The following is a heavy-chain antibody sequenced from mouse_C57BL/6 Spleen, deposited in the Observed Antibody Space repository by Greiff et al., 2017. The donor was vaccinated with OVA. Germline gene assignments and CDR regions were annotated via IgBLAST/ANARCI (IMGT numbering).Heavy chain of an antibody. CDR1: GYTFTDYY. CDR2: INPNNGGT. J-gene: IGHJ4*01. Sequence: EVKLQQSGPELVKPGASVKISCKASGYTFTDYYMNWVKQSHGKSLEWIGDINPNNGGTSYNQKFKGKATLTVDKSSSTAYMELRSLTSEDSAVYYCARGYYGSRGAMDYWGQGTSVTVSS. V-gene: IGHV1-26*01. D-gene: IGHD1-1*01. CDR3: ARGYYGSRGAMDY.